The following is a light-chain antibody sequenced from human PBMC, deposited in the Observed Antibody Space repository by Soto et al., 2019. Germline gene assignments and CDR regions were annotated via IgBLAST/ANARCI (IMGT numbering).Light chain of an antibody. CDR2: GAS. CDR1: QNVRTN. V-gene: IGKV3-15*01. J-gene: IGKJ1*01. Sequence: EIVLTQSPGTLSLSPGERVTLSCRASQNVRTNLAWYQQKPGQAPRLLIYGASTRATGIPARFSGSGSGTEFTLTISSLQSEDFAVYYCQQYNNWPPLWTFGQGTKVDIK. CDR3: QQYNNWPPLWT.